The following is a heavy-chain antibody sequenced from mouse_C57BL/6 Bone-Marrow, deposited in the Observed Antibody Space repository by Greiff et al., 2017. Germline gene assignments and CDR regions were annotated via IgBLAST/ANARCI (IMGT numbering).Heavy chain of an antibody. J-gene: IGHJ2*01. CDR2: IYPGDGDT. CDR3: ARGTTVVSFDY. D-gene: IGHD1-1*01. V-gene: IGHV1-80*01. CDR1: GYAFSSYW. Sequence: VQLQQSGAELVKPGASVKISCKASGYAFSSYWMNWVKQRPGKGLEWIGQIYPGDGDTNYTGKFKGKATLTADKSSSTAYMQLSSLTSEDSAVYFCARGTTVVSFDYWGQGTTLTVSS.